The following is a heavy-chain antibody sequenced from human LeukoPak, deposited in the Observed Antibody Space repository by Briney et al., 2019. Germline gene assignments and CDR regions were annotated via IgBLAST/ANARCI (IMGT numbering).Heavy chain of an antibody. CDR3: ARLVGSIPYYMDV. CDR1: GGSISSYY. CDR2: IYTSGGT. Sequence: PSETLSLTCTVSGGSISSYYWSWIRQPPGKGLEWIGYIYTSGGTNYNPSLKSRVTISVDTSKNQFSLKLSSVTAADTAVYYCARLVGSIPYYMDVWGKGTTVTVSS. D-gene: IGHD2-21*01. V-gene: IGHV4-4*09. J-gene: IGHJ6*03.